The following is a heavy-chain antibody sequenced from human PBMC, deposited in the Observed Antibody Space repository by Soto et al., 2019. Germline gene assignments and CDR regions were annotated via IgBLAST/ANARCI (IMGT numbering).Heavy chain of an antibody. Sequence: GGSLRLSCVASGLTFGSRAMTWVRQAPGEGLQWVSTITDTGGDAKYADSVRGRFVISRDNSKKTLYLQMTSLTAEDSAMYYCARGSTDSYPGSRIFDFWGRGALVTVSS. CDR2: ITDTGGDA. J-gene: IGHJ4*02. CDR1: GLTFGSRA. D-gene: IGHD3-10*01. V-gene: IGHV3-23*01. CDR3: ARGSTDSYPGSRIFDF.